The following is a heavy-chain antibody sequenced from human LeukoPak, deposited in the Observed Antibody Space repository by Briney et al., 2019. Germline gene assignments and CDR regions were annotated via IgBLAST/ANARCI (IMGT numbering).Heavy chain of an antibody. D-gene: IGHD3-16*01. Sequence: GASVKVSYKASGYTFTGYYMHWVRQAPGQGLEWMGIINPSGGSTSYAQKFQGRVTMTRDMSTSTVYMELSSLRSEDTAVYYCARAPIRYYDYVWGSRRYYFDYWGQGTLVTVSS. CDR3: ARAPIRYYDYVWGSRRYYFDY. J-gene: IGHJ4*02. CDR1: GYTFTGYY. V-gene: IGHV1-46*01. CDR2: INPSGGST.